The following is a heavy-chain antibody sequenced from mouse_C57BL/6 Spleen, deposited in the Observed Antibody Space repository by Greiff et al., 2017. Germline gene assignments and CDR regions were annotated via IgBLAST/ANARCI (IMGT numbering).Heavy chain of an antibody. Sequence: VQLKEPGGGLVKPGGSLKLSCAASGFTFSDYGMHWVRQAPEKGLEWVAYISSGSSTIYYADTVKGRFTISRDNAKNTLFLQMTSLRSEDKAMCLSAGVTAVVATDYYAMDYWGQGTSVTVSS. V-gene: IGHV5-17*01. D-gene: IGHD1-1*01. CDR1: GFTFSDYG. CDR2: ISSGSSTI. CDR3: AGVTAVVATDYYAMDY. J-gene: IGHJ4*01.